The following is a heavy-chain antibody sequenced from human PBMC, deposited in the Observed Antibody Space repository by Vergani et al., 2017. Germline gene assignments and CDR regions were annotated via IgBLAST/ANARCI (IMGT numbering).Heavy chain of an antibody. V-gene: IGHV3-43*01. D-gene: IGHD6-13*01. J-gene: IGHJ6*03. CDR2: ISWDGGST. Sequence: EVQLVESGGVVVQPGGSLRLSCAASGFTFDDYTMHWVRQAPGKGLEWVSLISWDGGSTYYADSVKGRFTISRDNAKNSLYLQMNSLRAEDTAVYYCAREYSSSWYLYYYMDVWGKGTTVTVSS. CDR3: AREYSSSWYLYYYMDV. CDR1: GFTFDDYT.